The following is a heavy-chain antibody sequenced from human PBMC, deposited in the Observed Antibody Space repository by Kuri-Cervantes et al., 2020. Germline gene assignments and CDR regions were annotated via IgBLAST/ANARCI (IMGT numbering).Heavy chain of an antibody. CDR2: MNPNSGNT. J-gene: IGHJ6*04. D-gene: IGHD6-13*01. V-gene: IGHV1-8*02. CDR3: ARGAQNLIGPGIAAAGPPDV. CDR1: GYSFTSYD. Sequence: ASVKVSCKASGYSFTSYDINWVRQATGQGLEWMGWMNPNSGNTDYSQKYQGRITMTRNTSISTAYMELSSLRSEDTAVYYCARGAQNLIGPGIAAAGPPDVWGKGTTVTVSS.